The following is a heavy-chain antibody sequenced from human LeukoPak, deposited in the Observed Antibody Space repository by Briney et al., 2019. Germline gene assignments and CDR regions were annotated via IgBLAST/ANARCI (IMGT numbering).Heavy chain of an antibody. J-gene: IGHJ4*02. D-gene: IGHD4-17*01. CDR3: ARGFYGDLDY. CDR2: IYRTGST. CDR1: GGSIDSGDDY. Sequence: PSETLSLTCTVSGGSIDSGDDYWSWIRQPAGKGLEFIGRIYRTGSTTSNPSLQDRLTISIDTSKNQFSLQLSSVTAADTAVYYCARGFYGDLDYWGQGTLVAVSS. V-gene: IGHV4-61*02.